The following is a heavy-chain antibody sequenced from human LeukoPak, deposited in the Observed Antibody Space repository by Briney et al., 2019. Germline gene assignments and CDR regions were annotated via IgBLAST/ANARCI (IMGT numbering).Heavy chain of an antibody. V-gene: IGHV4-39*07. J-gene: IGHJ6*03. D-gene: IGHD4-11*01. CDR2: SYYSGST. Sequence: NTSETLSLTCTVSGVSISSSTYYWGWIRQPPGQGLVWIGSSYYSGSTYYNPSLKSRVSISVDKSKNQFSLKLSTVTAADTAVYNCVRVGGMGRSYSNGFYYMDVWGKGTTVTASS. CDR1: GVSISSSTYY. CDR3: VRVGGMGRSYSNGFYYMDV.